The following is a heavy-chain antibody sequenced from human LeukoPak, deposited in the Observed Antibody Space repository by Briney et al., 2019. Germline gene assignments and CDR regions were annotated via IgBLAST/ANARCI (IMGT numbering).Heavy chain of an antibody. J-gene: IGHJ3*02. CDR1: GYSFTSYW. D-gene: IGHD4-17*01. CDR3: ARRDYGDYSRAFDI. CDR2: IDPSDSYT. V-gene: IGHV5-10-1*04. Sequence: GESLKISCKGSGYSFTSYWISWVRQMPGKGLEWMGRIDPSDSYTNYSPSFQGQVTISADKSISTAYLQWSSLKASDTAMYYCARRDYGDYSRAFDIWGQGTMVTVSS.